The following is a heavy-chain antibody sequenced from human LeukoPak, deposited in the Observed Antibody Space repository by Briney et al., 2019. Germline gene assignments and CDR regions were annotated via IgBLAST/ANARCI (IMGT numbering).Heavy chain of an antibody. Sequence: PSETLSLTCTVSGGSISSSSYYWGWIRQPPGKGLDGIGSIYYSGSTYYNPSLKSRVTISVDTSKNQFSLKLSSVTAADTAVYYCATLGFSSGYYYYFDHWGQGTLVTVSS. CDR2: IYYSGST. D-gene: IGHD3-22*01. J-gene: IGHJ4*02. CDR1: GGSISSSSYY. CDR3: ATLGFSSGYYYYFDH. V-gene: IGHV4-39*07.